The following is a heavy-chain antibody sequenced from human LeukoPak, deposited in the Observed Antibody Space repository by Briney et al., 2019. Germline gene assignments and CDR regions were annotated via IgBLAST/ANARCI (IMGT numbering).Heavy chain of an antibody. CDR3: ARDFHGGSGKTASRRYYYGMDV. CDR1: GGSFSGYY. CDR2: INHSGST. V-gene: IGHV4-34*01. D-gene: IGHD3-10*01. Sequence: KSSETLSLTCAVYGGSFSGYYWSWIRQPPGKGLEWIGEINHSGSTNYNPSLKSRVTISVDTSKNQFSLKLSSVTAADTAVYYCARDFHGGSGKTASRRYYYGMDVWGQGTTVTVSS. J-gene: IGHJ6*02.